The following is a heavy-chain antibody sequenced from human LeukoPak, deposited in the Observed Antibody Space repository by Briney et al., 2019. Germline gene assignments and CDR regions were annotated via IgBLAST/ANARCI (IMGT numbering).Heavy chain of an antibody. CDR2: IYYSGST. J-gene: IGHJ4*02. CDR3: ARNYGDSLYYFDY. D-gene: IGHD4-17*01. V-gene: IGHV4-61*01. CDR1: GGSVSSGTYY. Sequence: SETLSLTCTVSGGSVSSGTYYWSWIRQPPGKGLEWIGHIYYSGSTNYSPSLKSRVTISADTSKNQFSLKLTSVTVADTAVYYCARNYGDSLYYFDYWGQGTLVTVSS.